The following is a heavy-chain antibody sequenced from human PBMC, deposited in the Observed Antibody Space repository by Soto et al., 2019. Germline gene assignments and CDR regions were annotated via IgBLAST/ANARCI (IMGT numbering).Heavy chain of an antibody. CDR2: IIPIFGTA. V-gene: IGHV1-69*13. D-gene: IGHD4-17*01. CDR3: ARDLAGDYARYYGMDV. J-gene: IGHJ6*02. CDR1: GGTFSSYA. Sequence: ASVKVSCKASGGTFSSYAISWVRQAPGQGLEWMGGIIPIFGTANYAQKFQGRVTITADESTSTAYMELSSLRSEDTAVYYCARDLAGDYARYYGMDVWGQGTTVTVS.